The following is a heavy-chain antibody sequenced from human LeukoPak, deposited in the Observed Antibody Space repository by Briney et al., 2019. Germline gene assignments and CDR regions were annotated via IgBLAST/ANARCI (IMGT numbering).Heavy chain of an antibody. D-gene: IGHD1-26*01. Sequence: GGSLRLSCAASGFTFSSYWMNWIRQAPGKWLEWVATIKEDGSEKYYVDSVKGRFTISRDNAKNSLYLQMNSLRAEDTAVYYCYCGTYSGFDNWGQGTQVTVSS. J-gene: IGHJ4*02. CDR2: IKEDGSEK. CDR3: YCGTYSGFDN. CDR1: GFTFSSYW. V-gene: IGHV3-7*01.